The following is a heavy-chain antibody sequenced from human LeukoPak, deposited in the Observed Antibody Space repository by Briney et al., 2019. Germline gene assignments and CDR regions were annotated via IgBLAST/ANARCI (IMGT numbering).Heavy chain of an antibody. CDR2: ISSSGRAI. D-gene: IGHD4-23*01. CDR3: ARCPRWAHFDY. CDR1: GLTVSSNY. V-gene: IGHV3-48*04. Sequence: GGSLRLSCAATGLTVSSNYMNWVRQAPGKGLEWVSYISSSGRAIYYADSVKGRFTVSRDNAKNSLYLQMNSLRAEDTAVYYCARCPRWAHFDYWGQGTLVTVSS. J-gene: IGHJ4*02.